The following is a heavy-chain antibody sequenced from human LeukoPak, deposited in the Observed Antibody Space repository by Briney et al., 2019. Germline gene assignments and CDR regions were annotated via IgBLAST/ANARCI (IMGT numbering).Heavy chain of an antibody. CDR3: ARDSSGFPRDASDY. V-gene: IGHV1-18*01. Sequence: ASVKVSCKASGYTFSNYGINWVRQAPGQGLEWMGWISAYNGHTNYAQKVQGRVTMTTDTSTSTAYMELSSLRSDDTAVYFCARDSSGFPRDASDYWGQGTLVTVSS. CDR2: ISAYNGHT. J-gene: IGHJ4*02. D-gene: IGHD3-22*01. CDR1: GYTFSNYG.